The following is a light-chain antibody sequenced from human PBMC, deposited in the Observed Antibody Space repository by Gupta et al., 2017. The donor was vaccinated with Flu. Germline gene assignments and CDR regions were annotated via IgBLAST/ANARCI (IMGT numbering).Light chain of an antibody. J-gene: IGLJ1*01. CDR2: EVS. CDR3: SSYTSTTTPGV. Sequence: QSALTQPASVSGSPGQSITISCTGTSSDVGGYNYVSWYHQHPGKAPKLMIYEVSNRPSGVSNRFSGSKSGNTASLTISGLHSEDEADYFCSSYTSTTTPGVFGTGTRVTVL. V-gene: IGLV2-14*01. CDR1: SSDVGGYNY.